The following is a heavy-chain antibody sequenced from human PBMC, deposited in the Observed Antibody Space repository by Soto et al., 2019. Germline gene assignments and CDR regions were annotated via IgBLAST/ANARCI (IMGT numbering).Heavy chain of an antibody. CDR2: ISAYNGNT. J-gene: IGHJ6*02. CDR3: ARDRGEDDILTGYYRQYYYYGMDV. D-gene: IGHD3-9*01. Sequence: ASGKVSCKASGYTFTSYGISWVRQAPGQGLEWMGWISAYNGNTNYAQKLQGRVTMTTDTSTSTAYMELRSLRSDDTAVYYCARDRGEDDILTGYYRQYYYYGMDVWGQGTTVTVSS. V-gene: IGHV1-18*04. CDR1: GYTFTSYG.